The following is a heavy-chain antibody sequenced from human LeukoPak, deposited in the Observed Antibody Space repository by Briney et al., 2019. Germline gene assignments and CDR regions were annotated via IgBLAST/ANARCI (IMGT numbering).Heavy chain of an antibody. J-gene: IGHJ5*02. CDR1: GFAFSDYG. CDR3: AKDYGSGSYSYNWFDP. CDR2: ISYDGSNK. Sequence: GGSLRLSCVPSGFAFSDYGMHWVRQAPGKGLEWVAVISYDGSNKYYADSVKGRFTISRDNSKNTLYLQMNSLRAEDTAVYYCAKDYGSGSYSYNWFDPWGQGTLVTVSS. V-gene: IGHV3-30*18. D-gene: IGHD3-10*01.